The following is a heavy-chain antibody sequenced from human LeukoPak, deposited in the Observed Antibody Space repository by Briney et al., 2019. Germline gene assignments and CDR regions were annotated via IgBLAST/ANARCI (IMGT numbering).Heavy chain of an antibody. CDR3: AELGITMIGGV. CDR2: ISSSGTTI. CDR1: GFTFSSYE. J-gene: IGHJ6*04. D-gene: IGHD3-10*02. V-gene: IGHV3-48*03. Sequence: GGSLRLSCAASGFTFSSYEMNWVRQTPGKGLEWVSYISSSGTTIYYADSVKGRFTISRDNAKNSLYLQMNSLRAEDTAVYYCAELGITMIGGVWGKGTTVTISS.